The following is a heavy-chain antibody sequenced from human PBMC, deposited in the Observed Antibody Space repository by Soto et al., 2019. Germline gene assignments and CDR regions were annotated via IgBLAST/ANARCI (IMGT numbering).Heavy chain of an antibody. CDR1: GYTFTSYA. CDR3: ARRPTVTAGAYYYYYGMDV. D-gene: IGHD4-4*01. CDR2: INAGNGNT. V-gene: IGHV1-3*01. Sequence: ASVKVSCRASGYTFTSYAMHWVRQAPGQRLEWMGWINAGNGNTKYSQKFQGRVTITRDTSASTAYMELSSLRSEDTAVYYCARRPTVTAGAYYYYYGMDVWGQGTTVTVSS. J-gene: IGHJ6*02.